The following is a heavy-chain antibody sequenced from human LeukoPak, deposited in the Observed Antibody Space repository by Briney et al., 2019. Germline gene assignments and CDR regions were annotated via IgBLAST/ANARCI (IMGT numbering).Heavy chain of an antibody. Sequence: GGSLRLSCAASGFTVNSNYMSWVRQAPGKGLEWVSVMYSGGSTYYADSVKGRFTISRDNSKNTLYLQMNSLRAEDTAVYYCARDPYLSGGNSTPYYYYYGMDVWGQGTTVTVSS. CDR2: MYSGGST. CDR1: GFTVNSNY. J-gene: IGHJ6*02. D-gene: IGHD4-23*01. V-gene: IGHV3-66*01. CDR3: ARDPYLSGGNSTPYYYYYGMDV.